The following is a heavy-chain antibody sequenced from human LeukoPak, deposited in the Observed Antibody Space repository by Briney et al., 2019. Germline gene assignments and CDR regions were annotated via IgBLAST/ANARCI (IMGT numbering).Heavy chain of an antibody. CDR2: IKQDGSEK. V-gene: IGHV3-7*01. CDR3: ARGAINSGSYDAYFDY. J-gene: IGHJ4*02. CDR1: GFTFSSYW. Sequence: PGGSLRLSCAASGFTFSSYWMSWVRQAPGKGLEWVANIKQDGSEKYYVDSVKGRLTISRDNAKNSLYLQMNSLRAEDTAVYYCARGAINSGSYDAYFDYWGQGTLVTVSS. D-gene: IGHD1-26*01.